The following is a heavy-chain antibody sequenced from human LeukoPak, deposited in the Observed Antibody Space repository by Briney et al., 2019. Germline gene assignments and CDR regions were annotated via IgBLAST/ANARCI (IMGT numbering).Heavy chain of an antibody. CDR2: IYYSGST. V-gene: IGHV4-39*01. Sequence: SSETLSLTCTVSGGSISSRSYYWGWIRQPPGKGLEWIGSIYYSGSTYYNPSLKSRVTISVDTSKNQFSLKLSSVTAADTAVYYCARQLGYCSSTSCYADKVDYWGQGTLVTVSS. CDR3: ARQLGYCSSTSCYADKVDY. D-gene: IGHD2-2*01. J-gene: IGHJ4*02. CDR1: GGSISSRSYY.